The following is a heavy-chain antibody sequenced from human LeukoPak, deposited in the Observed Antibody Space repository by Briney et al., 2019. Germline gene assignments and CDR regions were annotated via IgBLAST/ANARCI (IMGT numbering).Heavy chain of an antibody. CDR1: GFPFSSYW. CDR2: IKQDGSKK. J-gene: IGHJ4*02. CDR3: TRVGYIDEGIDY. Sequence: GGSLRPSCVASGFPFSSYWMTWVRQAPGKGLEWVANIKQDGSKKSYVDSVKGRFTISRDNAKNSLYLQMNSLRAEDMAIYYCTRVGYIDEGIDYWGQGTLVTVSS. D-gene: IGHD5-24*01. V-gene: IGHV3-7*04.